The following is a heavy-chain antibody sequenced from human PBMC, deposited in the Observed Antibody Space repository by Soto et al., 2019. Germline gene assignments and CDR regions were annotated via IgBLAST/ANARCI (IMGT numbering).Heavy chain of an antibody. J-gene: IGHJ6*03. CDR3: ARGRSRNRGYSGPAAYYMDV. CDR1: GGSFSGYY. V-gene: IGHV4-34*01. D-gene: IGHD5-12*01. CDR2: INHSGST. Sequence: PSETLSLTCAVYGGSFSGYYWSWIRQPPGKGLEWIGEINHSGSTNYNPSLKSRVTISVDTSKNQFSLKLSSVTAADTAVYYCARGRSRNRGYSGPAAYYMDVWGKGTTVTVSS.